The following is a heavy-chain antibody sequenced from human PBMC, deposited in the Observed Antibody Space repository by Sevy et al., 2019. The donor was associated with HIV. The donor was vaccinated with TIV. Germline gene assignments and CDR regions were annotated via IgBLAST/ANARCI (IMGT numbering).Heavy chain of an antibody. J-gene: IGHJ4*02. D-gene: IGHD3-10*01. Sequence: GGSLRLSCEASGFSFSDCWMTWVRQAPGKGLEWVANMRQDGRETYYVDSVKGRFTVSRDNAKNSLWLQMNSLRAEDTAMYYCARGIFGSGSRLGLGYWGQGTLVTVSS. CDR2: MRQDGRET. V-gene: IGHV3-7*03. CDR3: ARGIFGSGSRLGLGY. CDR1: GFSFSDCW.